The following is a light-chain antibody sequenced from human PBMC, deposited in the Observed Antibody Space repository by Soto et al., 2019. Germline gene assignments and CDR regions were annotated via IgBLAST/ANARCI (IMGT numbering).Light chain of an antibody. J-gene: IGKJ1*01. CDR3: LQYDSSPWT. Sequence: EIVLTQSPGALSLSPGERATLSSRASQSVSSSFLAWYQQKPGQAPRLLIYGASSRATDIPDRFSGSGSGTDFTLTISRLEPEDFAVYYCLQYDSSPWTFGQGTKVEIK. CDR1: QSVSSSF. CDR2: GAS. V-gene: IGKV3-20*01.